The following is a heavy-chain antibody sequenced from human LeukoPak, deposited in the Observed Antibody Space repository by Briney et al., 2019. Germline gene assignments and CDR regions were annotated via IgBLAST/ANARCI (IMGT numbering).Heavy chain of an antibody. CDR3: ARGIADPYSFDS. Sequence: PSETLSLTCTVSGGSVSSGRYYWSWIRQPPGKGLEWIGYIYNSGITNYNPSLKSRVTISVDKSKNQFSLNLSSVTAADTAVYYCARGIADPYSFDSWGQGTLVTVSS. D-gene: IGHD6-13*01. J-gene: IGHJ4*02. V-gene: IGHV4-61*01. CDR2: IYNSGIT. CDR1: GGSVSSGRYY.